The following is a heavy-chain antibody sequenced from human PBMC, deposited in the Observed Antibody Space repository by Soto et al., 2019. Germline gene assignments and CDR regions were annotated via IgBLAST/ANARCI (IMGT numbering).Heavy chain of an antibody. D-gene: IGHD4-4*01. J-gene: IGHJ5*02. CDR2: IYYSGST. CDR3: ARAHSNDGQENWFDP. CDR1: GGSISSGDYY. Sequence: PSETLSLTCTVSGGSISSGDYYWSWIRQPPGKGLEWIGYIYYSGSTYYNPSLKSRVTISVDTSKNQFSLKLSSVTAADTAVYYCARAHSNDGQENWFDPWGQGTLVTVSS. V-gene: IGHV4-30-4*01.